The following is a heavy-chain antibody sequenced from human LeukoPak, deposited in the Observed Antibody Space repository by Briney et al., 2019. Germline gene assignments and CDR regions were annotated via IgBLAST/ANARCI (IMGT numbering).Heavy chain of an antibody. Sequence: ASVKVSCKASGYTFTGYYMHWVRQAPGQGFEWMGWINPNSGGANYAQKFQGRVTMTRDTSISTAYMELSRLRSDDTAVYYCARGRLLVDSNSRFDPWGQGTLVTVSS. J-gene: IGHJ5*02. D-gene: IGHD3/OR15-3a*01. CDR1: GYTFTGYY. CDR2: INPNSGGA. CDR3: ARGRLLVDSNSRFDP. V-gene: IGHV1-2*02.